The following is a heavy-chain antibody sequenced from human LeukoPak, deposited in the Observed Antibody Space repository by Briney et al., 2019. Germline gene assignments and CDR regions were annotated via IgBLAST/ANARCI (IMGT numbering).Heavy chain of an antibody. V-gene: IGHV1-69*04. CDR2: IIPTFGIA. D-gene: IGHD3-22*01. CDR1: GGTFSSYA. J-gene: IGHJ4*02. Sequence: SVKVSCKASGGTFSSYAISWVRQAPGQGLEWMGRIIPTFGIANYAQKFQGRVTITADKSTSTAYMELSSLRSEDTAVYYCARASPDDSSGYYLDYWGQGTLVTVSS. CDR3: ARASPDDSSGYYLDY.